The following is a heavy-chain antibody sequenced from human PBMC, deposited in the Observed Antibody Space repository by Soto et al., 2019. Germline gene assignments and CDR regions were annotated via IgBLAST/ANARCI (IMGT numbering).Heavy chain of an antibody. V-gene: IGHV4-30-4*01. CDR2: IYYSGST. Sequence: SETLSLTCTVSGGSISSGDYYWSWIRQPPGKGLEWIGYIYYSGSTYYNPSLKSRVTISVDTSKNQFSLKLSSVTAADTAVYYCARARQYQLPRFGPWGQGTLVTVSS. J-gene: IGHJ5*02. D-gene: IGHD2-2*01. CDR3: ARARQYQLPRFGP. CDR1: GGSISSGDYY.